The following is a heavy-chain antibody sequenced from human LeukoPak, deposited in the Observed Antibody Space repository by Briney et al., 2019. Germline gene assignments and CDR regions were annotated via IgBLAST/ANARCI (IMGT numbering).Heavy chain of an antibody. J-gene: IGHJ6*02. CDR1: GFTFSSYD. CDR2: IGTAGDT. Sequence: PGGSLRLSCAASGFTFSSYDMHWVRQATGKGLEWVSAIGTAGDTYYPGSVKGRFTISRDNSKNTLYLQMNSLKAEDTAVYYCAKGGIAAGGFMDVWGQGTTVTVSS. V-gene: IGHV3-13*01. CDR3: AKGGIAAGGFMDV. D-gene: IGHD6-13*01.